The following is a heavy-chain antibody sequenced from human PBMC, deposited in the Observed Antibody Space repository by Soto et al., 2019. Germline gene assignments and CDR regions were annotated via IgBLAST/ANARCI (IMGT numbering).Heavy chain of an antibody. V-gene: IGHV3-30-3*01. CDR1: GFTFSSYD. D-gene: IGHD2-2*01. Sequence: QVQLVESGGGVVQPGRSLRLSCAASGFTFSSYDMHWVRKAPGKGLEWVAVISYDGSSKYYADSVKGRFTISRDNSKNTLYLQMNSLRAEDTAMYYCARGYQSSDYYYYGMDLWGQATTFTVSS. CDR3: ARGYQSSDYYYYGMDL. J-gene: IGHJ6*02. CDR2: ISYDGSSK.